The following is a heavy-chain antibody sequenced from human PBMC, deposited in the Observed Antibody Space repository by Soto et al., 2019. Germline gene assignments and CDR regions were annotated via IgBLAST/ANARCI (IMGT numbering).Heavy chain of an antibody. CDR2: ISGSGGST. J-gene: IGHJ5*02. V-gene: IGHV3-23*01. CDR1: GFTFSSYA. CDR3: AKDLLLEWLFYPNWFDP. Sequence: GGSLRLSCAASGFTFSSYAMSWVRQAPGKGLEWVSAISGSGGSTYYADSVKGRFTISRDNSKNTLYLQMNSLRAEDTAVYYCAKDLLLEWLFYPNWFDPWGQGTLVTVSS. D-gene: IGHD3-3*01.